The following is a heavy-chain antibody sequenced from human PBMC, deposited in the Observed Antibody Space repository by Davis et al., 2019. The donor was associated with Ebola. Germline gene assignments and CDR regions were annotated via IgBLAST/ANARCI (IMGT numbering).Heavy chain of an antibody. CDR3: ASLPANRDWNGHDAFDI. J-gene: IGHJ3*02. Sequence: PGGSLRLSCAASGFTFSSYSMNWVRQAPGKGLEWVSSISSSSSYIYYADSVKGRFTISRDNAKNSLYLQMNSLRAEDTAVYYCASLPANRDWNGHDAFDIWGQGTMVTVSS. CDR1: GFTFSSYS. CDR2: ISSSSSYI. V-gene: IGHV3-21*01. D-gene: IGHD1-1*01.